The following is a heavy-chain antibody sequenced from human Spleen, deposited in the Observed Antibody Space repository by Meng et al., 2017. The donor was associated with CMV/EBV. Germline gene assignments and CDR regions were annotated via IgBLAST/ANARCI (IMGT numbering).Heavy chain of an antibody. CDR2: ISGTTRI. J-gene: IGHJ5*02. D-gene: IGHD1-1*01. V-gene: IGHV3-69-1*01. CDR3: ARDLNWMYNWSDP. CDR1: GFTFGDYT. Sequence: AASGFTFGDYTMSWVRQAPGRGLGGVSSISGTTRICYANSVKGRFTISRDNAKNSLYLEMTNLRAEDTAIYFCARDLNWMYNWSDPWGQGTLVTVSS.